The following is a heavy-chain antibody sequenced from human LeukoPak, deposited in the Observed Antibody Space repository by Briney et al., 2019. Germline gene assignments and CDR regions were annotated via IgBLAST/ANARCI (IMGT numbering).Heavy chain of an antibody. D-gene: IGHD3-22*01. CDR3: AKDSKIHYYDSSGYYYYYYYMDV. Sequence: GGSLRLSCAASGFTFSTYTINWVRQAPGKGLEWVAVISYDGSNKYYADSVKGQFTISRDNSKNTLYLQMNSLRAEDTAVYYCAKDSKIHYYDSSGYYYYYYYMDVWGKGTTVTVSS. J-gene: IGHJ6*03. V-gene: IGHV3-30*18. CDR2: ISYDGSNK. CDR1: GFTFSTYT.